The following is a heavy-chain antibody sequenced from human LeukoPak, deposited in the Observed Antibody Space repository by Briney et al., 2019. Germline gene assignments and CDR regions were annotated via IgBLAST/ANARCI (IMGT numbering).Heavy chain of an antibody. V-gene: IGHV3-11*01. CDR2: ISSSGSTI. J-gene: IGHJ4*02. D-gene: IGHD2-2*01. CDR1: GFTFSDYY. CDR3: ARVLGYCSSTSCPGDY. Sequence: GGSLRLSCAASGFTFSDYYMSWIRQAPGKGLEWVSYISSSGSTIYYADSVKGRFTISRDNAKNSLYLQMNSLRAEDTAVYYCARVLGYCSSTSCPGDYWGQGTLVTVSS.